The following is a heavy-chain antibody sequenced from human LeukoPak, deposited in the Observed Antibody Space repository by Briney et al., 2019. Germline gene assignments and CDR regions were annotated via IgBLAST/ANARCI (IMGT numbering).Heavy chain of an antibody. CDR3: ARDGADFWSGYYNWFDP. CDR2: IYTSGST. J-gene: IGHJ5*02. V-gene: IGHV4-61*02. Sequence: SETLSLTCTVSGGSISSSSYYWSWIRQPAGKGLEWIGRIYTSGSTNYNPSLKSRVTISVDTSKNQFSLKLSSVTAADTAVYYCARDGADFWSGYYNWFDPWGQGTLGTVSS. D-gene: IGHD3-3*01. CDR1: GGSISSSSYY.